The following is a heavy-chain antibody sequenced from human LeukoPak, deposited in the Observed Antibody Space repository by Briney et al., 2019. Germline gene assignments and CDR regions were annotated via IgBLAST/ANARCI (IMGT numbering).Heavy chain of an antibody. V-gene: IGHV3-23*01. J-gene: IGHJ4*02. CDR1: GFTFRSYA. CDR2: IRVGGEV. Sequence: GGSLRLSCAASGFTFRSYAMNWVRQAPGKGLEWVSGIRVGGEVYYADSVRDRFTIYRDNAENTLYLQMNGLRAEDTAVYHCAKGTGDTGYYFDYWGQGTLVTVSS. D-gene: IGHD7-27*01. CDR3: AKGTGDTGYYFDY.